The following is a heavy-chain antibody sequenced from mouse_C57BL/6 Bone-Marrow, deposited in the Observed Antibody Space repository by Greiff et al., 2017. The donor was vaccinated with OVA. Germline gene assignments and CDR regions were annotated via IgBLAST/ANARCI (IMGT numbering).Heavy chain of an antibody. V-gene: IGHV5-16*01. J-gene: IGHJ4*01. CDR1: GFTFSDYY. CDR2: INYDGSST. CDR3: ARGRLYAMDY. Sequence: EVKVVESEGGLVQPGRSMKLSCTASGFTFSDYYMAWVRQVPEKGLEWVANINYDGSSTYYLDSLKSRFIISRDNAKTILYLQMSSLQSEDTATYYCARGRLYAMDYWGQGTSVTVSS.